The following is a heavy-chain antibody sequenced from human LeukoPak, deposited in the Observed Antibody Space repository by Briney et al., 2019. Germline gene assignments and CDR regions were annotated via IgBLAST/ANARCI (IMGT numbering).Heavy chain of an antibody. V-gene: IGHV3-7*03. D-gene: IGHD6-13*01. CDR1: GFTFSNLW. CDR3: ATSTAAAGTD. J-gene: IGHJ4*02. Sequence: PGGSLRLSCAASGFTFSNLWMSWVRQAPGKGLKWVANIKQDGSEKYYVDSVKGRFTISRDNAQNSLYLQMNSLRAEDTAICYCATSTAAAGTDWGQGTLVTVSS. CDR2: IKQDGSEK.